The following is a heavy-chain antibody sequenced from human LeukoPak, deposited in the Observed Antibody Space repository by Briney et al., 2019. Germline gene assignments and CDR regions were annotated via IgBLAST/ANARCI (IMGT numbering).Heavy chain of an antibody. J-gene: IGHJ4*02. V-gene: IGHV4-39*07. CDR3: ARGDQIAAYDY. CDR1: GGSISSSSYY. Sequence: SETLSLTCTVSGGSISSSSYYWGWIRQPPGKGLEWIGSIYYSGSTYYNPSLKSRVTISVDTSKNQFSLKLSSVTAADTAVYYCARGDQIAAYDYWGQGTLVTVSS. CDR2: IYYSGST. D-gene: IGHD6-6*01.